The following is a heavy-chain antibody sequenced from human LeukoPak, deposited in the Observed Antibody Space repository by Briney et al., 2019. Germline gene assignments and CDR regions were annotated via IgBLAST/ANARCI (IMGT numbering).Heavy chain of an antibody. J-gene: IGHJ3*02. V-gene: IGHV3-7*05. CDR1: GFTFSSYW. CDR3: ARAITMKVVSSDAFDI. CDR2: IKQGGKEK. D-gene: IGHD3-22*01. Sequence: GGSLRLSCAASGFTFSSYWMSWVRQAPGKGLEWVANIKQGGKEKYYVDSVKGRFTISRDNARNSLYLQMNSLRAEDTAVYYCARAITMKVVSSDAFDIWGQGTMVTVSS.